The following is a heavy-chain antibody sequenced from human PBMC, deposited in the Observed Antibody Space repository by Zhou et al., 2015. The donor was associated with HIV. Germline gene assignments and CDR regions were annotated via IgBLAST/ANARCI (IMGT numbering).Heavy chain of an antibody. D-gene: IGHD7-27*01. CDR2: ITPDSGGT. Sequence: QVQLVQSGAEVKKPGASVKVSCKASGYTFTGYYMHWVRQAPGQGLEWMGRITPDSGGTNYAQKFQGRVTMTRVTSINTAYMELSRLRFDDTATYYCAREGWGSWYFDLWGRGTLVSVSS. CDR1: GYTFTGYY. J-gene: IGHJ2*01. V-gene: IGHV1-2*06. CDR3: AREGWGSWYFDL.